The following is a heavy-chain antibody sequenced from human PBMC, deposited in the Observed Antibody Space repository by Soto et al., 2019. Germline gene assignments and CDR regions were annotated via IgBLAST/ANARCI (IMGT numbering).Heavy chain of an antibody. V-gene: IGHV4-4*07. CDR2: IYATGTT. CDR3: VRDGTKTVRDWFDP. Sequence: QVQLKESGPGLVKPSETLSLTCTVSGASISGVYWSWIRKSAGQGLEWIGRIYATGTTDYNPSLKSRVMLSVDTSKKQFSLKLRSVTAADTAVYYCVRDGTKTVRDWFDPWGQGISDTVSS. D-gene: IGHD1-1*01. CDR1: GASISGVY. J-gene: IGHJ5*02.